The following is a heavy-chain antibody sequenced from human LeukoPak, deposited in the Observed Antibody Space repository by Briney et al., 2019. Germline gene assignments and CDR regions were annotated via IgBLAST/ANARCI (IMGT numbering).Heavy chain of an antibody. V-gene: IGHV3-21*01. Sequence: PGGSLRLSCAASGFTFGSYSMNWVRQAPGKGLEWVSSISSSSSYIYYADSVKGRFTISRDNAKNSLYLQMNSLRAEDTAVYYCARDAYLYDILTGYYKEYGMDVWGQGTTVTVSS. CDR3: ARDAYLYDILTGYYKEYGMDV. CDR1: GFTFGSYS. J-gene: IGHJ6*02. D-gene: IGHD3-9*01. CDR2: ISSSSSYI.